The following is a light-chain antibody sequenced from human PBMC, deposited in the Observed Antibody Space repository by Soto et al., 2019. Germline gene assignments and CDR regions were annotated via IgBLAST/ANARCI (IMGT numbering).Light chain of an antibody. Sequence: DIVLTQSPGTLSLSPGERATLSCRASQSVSSSYLAWYQQKPGQTPRLLFYGASSRATGIPDRFSGSGSGTDVTLTISRLEPEDLAGYYCQQYGSSPFTFGPGTKVDIK. CDR1: QSVSSSY. J-gene: IGKJ3*01. V-gene: IGKV3-20*01. CDR3: QQYGSSPFT. CDR2: GAS.